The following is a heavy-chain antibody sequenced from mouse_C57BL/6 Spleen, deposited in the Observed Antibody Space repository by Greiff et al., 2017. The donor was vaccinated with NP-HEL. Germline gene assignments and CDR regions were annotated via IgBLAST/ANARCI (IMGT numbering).Heavy chain of an antibody. D-gene: IGHD3-2*02. J-gene: IGHJ4*01. CDR1: GYTSTSYW. Sequence: QVQLKQPGAELVRPGSSVKLSCKASGYTSTSYWMHWVKQRPIQGLEWIGNIDPSDSETHYNQKFKDKATLTVDKSSSTAYMQLSSLTSEDSAVYYCASSSGYYAMDYWGQGTSVTVSS. V-gene: IGHV1-52*01. CDR2: IDPSDSET. CDR3: ASSSGYYAMDY.